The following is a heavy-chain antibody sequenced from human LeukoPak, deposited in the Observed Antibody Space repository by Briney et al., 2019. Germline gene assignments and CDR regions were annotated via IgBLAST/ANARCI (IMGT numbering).Heavy chain of an antibody. CDR1: GFTFSSYW. CDR2: IKQDESEK. V-gene: IGHV3-7*03. D-gene: IGHD3-9*01. Sequence: GGSLRLSCAASGFTFSSYWMSWVRQAPGKGLEWVANIKQDESEKYYVDSVKGRFTISRDNAKNSLYLQMNGLRAEDTAVYYCARSTRGLSILTGLGAFDIWGQGTMVTVSS. CDR3: ARSTRGLSILTGLGAFDI. J-gene: IGHJ3*02.